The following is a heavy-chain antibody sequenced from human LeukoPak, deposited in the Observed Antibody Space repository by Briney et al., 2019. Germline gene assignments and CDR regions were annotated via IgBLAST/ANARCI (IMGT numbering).Heavy chain of an antibody. J-gene: IGHJ4*02. Sequence: GGSLRLSCAASGFTFSSYSMNWVRQAPGKGLEWVSSISSSSYIYYADSVKGRFTISRDNAKNSLYLQMNSLRAEDTAVYYCARVMEQLWLSWGYYFDYWGQGTLVTVSS. CDR2: ISSSSYI. CDR1: GFTFSSYS. D-gene: IGHD5-18*01. CDR3: ARVMEQLWLSWGYYFDY. V-gene: IGHV3-21*01.